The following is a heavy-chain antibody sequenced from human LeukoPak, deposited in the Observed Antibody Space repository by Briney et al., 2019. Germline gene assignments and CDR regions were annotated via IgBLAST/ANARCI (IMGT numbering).Heavy chain of an antibody. CDR1: GFTVSSNY. CDR3: AREYGYYFDY. CDR2: IYSGGST. J-gene: IGHJ4*02. Sequence: GGSLRLSCAASGFTVSSNYMSWVRQAPGRGLEWVSVIYSGGSTYYADSVKGRFTISRDNSKNTLYLQMNTLRAEDTAVYYCAREYGYYFDYWGQGTLVTVSS. D-gene: IGHD3-10*01. V-gene: IGHV3-66*01.